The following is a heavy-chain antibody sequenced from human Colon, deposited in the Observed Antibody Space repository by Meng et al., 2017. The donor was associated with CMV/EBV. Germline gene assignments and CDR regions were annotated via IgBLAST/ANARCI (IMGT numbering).Heavy chain of an antibody. D-gene: IGHD1-1*01. J-gene: IGHJ4*02. CDR2: IRSSSSPI. CDR1: GFTFDDYT. V-gene: IGHV3-48*04. Sequence: GGSLRLSCAASGFTFDDYTMHWVRQAPGKGLEWISYIRSSSSPIYYADSVKGRFTISRDNAKNSLYLQMDSLRPEDTAIYYCARDPEDDPLPTFDYWGQGTLVTVSS. CDR3: ARDPEDDPLPTFDY.